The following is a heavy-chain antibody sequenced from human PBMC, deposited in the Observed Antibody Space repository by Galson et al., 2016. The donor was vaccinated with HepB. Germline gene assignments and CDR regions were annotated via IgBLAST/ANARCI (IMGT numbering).Heavy chain of an antibody. V-gene: IGHV3-7*01. CDR3: AREGPRRISVAKMGFFDY. Sequence: SLRLSCAASGYPFEKCWLSWVRQAPGKGLEWVANIKQDGSEKYYGDSVKGRFTISRDNARNSVYLQMNNLRVDDTAVYYCAREGPRRISVAKMGFFDYWGRGPVVTVAS. CDR2: IKQDGSEK. D-gene: IGHD2-15*01. J-gene: IGHJ4*02. CDR1: GYPFEKCW.